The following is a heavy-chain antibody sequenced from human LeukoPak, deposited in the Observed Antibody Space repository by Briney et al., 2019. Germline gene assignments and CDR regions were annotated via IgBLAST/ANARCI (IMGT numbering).Heavy chain of an antibody. V-gene: IGHV1-69*05. D-gene: IGHD6-13*01. J-gene: IGHJ1*01. Sequence: GASVKVSCKASGGTFSNSAISWVRQAPGQGLEWMGGIIPILGTANYAQKFQGRVTITTDESTNTAYMELSSLRSEDTAVYYCAGLPADLEGAAGTEYFQHWGQGTLVTVSS. CDR1: GGTFSNSA. CDR3: AGLPADLEGAAGTEYFQH. CDR2: IIPILGTA.